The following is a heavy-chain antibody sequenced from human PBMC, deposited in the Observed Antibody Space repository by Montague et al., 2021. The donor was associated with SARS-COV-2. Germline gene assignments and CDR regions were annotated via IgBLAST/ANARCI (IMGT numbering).Heavy chain of an antibody. D-gene: IGHD3-16*01. CDR2: ISHTEST. Sequence: SETLSLTCTVSSGSISNYYWSWIRQPPGKGLEWIGFISHTESTXXXPSXXXRVSISIDTSKSQFSLRVRSVTAADTAVYFCARHRDNLGSLNWFAPWGQGTLVTVSS. J-gene: IGHJ5*02. CDR1: SGSISNYY. CDR3: ARHRDNLGSLNWFAP. V-gene: IGHV4-59*08.